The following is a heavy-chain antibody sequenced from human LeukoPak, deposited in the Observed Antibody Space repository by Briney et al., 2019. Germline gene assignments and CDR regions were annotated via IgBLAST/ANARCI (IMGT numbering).Heavy chain of an antibody. Sequence: PGGSLRLSCAASGFTFSSYAMHWVRQAPGKGLEYVSAISSNGGSTYYANSVKGRFTISRDNSKNTLYLRMGSLRAEDMAVYYCARQATRIAAAGTSINYGGQGTLVTVSS. V-gene: IGHV3-64*01. D-gene: IGHD6-13*01. J-gene: IGHJ4*02. CDR3: ARQATRIAAAGTSINY. CDR1: GFTFSSYA. CDR2: ISSNGGST.